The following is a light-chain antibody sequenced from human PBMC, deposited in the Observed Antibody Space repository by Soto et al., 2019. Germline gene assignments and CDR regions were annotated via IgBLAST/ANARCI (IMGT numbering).Light chain of an antibody. CDR2: AAS. CDR1: QSVSSSY. Sequence: EIVLMQSPGTLSLSPGERATLSCRASQSVSSSYLAWYQQIPGQAPRLLIYAASSRATGIPDRFSGSGSGTDFTLTISRLEPADFAVYYCQQYGSSPQTFGQGTKVEIK. V-gene: IGKV3-20*01. J-gene: IGKJ1*01. CDR3: QQYGSSPQT.